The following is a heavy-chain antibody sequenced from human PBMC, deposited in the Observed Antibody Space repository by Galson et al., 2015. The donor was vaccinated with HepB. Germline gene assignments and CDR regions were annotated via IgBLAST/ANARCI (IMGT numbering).Heavy chain of an antibody. CDR2: ITPMFGIP. CDR3: ARGDGYSFDY. J-gene: IGHJ4*02. D-gene: IGHD5-24*01. CDR1: GGTFSTYA. V-gene: IGHV1-69*13. Sequence: SVKVSCKASGGTFSTYAISWVRQGPGQALEWMGGITPMFGIPNYAQKFQGRVTITADESKNQFSLQLISLTPEDTAVYYCARGDGYSFDYWAQGTLVTVSS.